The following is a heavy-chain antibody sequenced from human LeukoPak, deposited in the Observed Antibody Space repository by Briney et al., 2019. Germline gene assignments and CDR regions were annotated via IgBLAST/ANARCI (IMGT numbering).Heavy chain of an antibody. CDR2: INPNSGGT. Sequence: ASVKVSCKSSGYTFTGYYMRWVRQAPGQGLEWMGWINPNSGGTNYAQKFQGRVTMTRDTSISTAYMELSRLRSDDTAVYYCAREGYGSGWYDYWGQGTLVTVSS. CDR3: AREGYGSGWYDY. V-gene: IGHV1-2*02. J-gene: IGHJ4*02. D-gene: IGHD6-19*01. CDR1: GYTFTGYY.